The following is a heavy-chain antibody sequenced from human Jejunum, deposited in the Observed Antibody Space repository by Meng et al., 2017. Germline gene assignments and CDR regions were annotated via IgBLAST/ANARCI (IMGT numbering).Heavy chain of an antibody. CDR1: GGPVSSAAYY. CDR3: AHSSSSSSFGFDY. V-gene: IGHV4-61*08. J-gene: IGHJ4*02. CDR2: IYYSGGT. Sequence: VQGAAPGPGLARPLATLSLTCTVSGGPVSSAAYYWNWIRQPPGKGLEWIGYIYYSGGTTYSPSLNSRVTISIDTAKNQVSLKVSSVTAADTAVYYCAHSSSSSSFGFDYWGQGTLVTVSS. D-gene: IGHD6-6*01.